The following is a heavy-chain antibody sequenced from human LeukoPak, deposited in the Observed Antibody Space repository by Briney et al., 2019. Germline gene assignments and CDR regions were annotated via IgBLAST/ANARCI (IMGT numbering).Heavy chain of an antibody. D-gene: IGHD2-2*01. Sequence: RASVKVSCKASGYTFPNYALSWVRQAPGQGLEWMGWISDHNGDTNYAQKFQGRVTMTTDTSTSTAYMELRSLRSDDTAVYYCARGGHIVVVPAAISWEQPNPFDYWGQGTLVTVSS. V-gene: IGHV1-18*01. J-gene: IGHJ4*02. CDR2: ISDHNGDT. CDR3: ARGGHIVVVPAAISWEQPNPFDY. CDR1: GYTFPNYA.